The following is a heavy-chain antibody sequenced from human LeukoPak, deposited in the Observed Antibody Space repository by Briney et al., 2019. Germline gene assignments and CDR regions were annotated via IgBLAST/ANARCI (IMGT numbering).Heavy chain of an antibody. D-gene: IGHD1-26*01. V-gene: IGHV3-53*01. CDR1: GFTVSSNY. CDR3: TRDASGDTSSGPRMDV. CDR2: IYTGGST. J-gene: IGHJ6*02. Sequence: GGSLRLSCAASGFTVSSNYMTWVRQAPGKGLEWVSFIYTGGSTYYADSVKGRFTISRDNSKNTLYLQMTSRRASDTAVYYCTRDASGDTSSGPRMDVWGQGTTVTVS.